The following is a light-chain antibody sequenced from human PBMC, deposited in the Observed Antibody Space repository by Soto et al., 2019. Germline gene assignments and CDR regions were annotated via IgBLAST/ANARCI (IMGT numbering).Light chain of an antibody. CDR3: AAWDDSLIGVV. V-gene: IGLV1-47*01. Sequence: QSVLSQPPSASGTPGQRVTISCSGSSSNIGSNYVYWYQQFPGTAPKLLIYGNNQRPSGVPDRFSGSKSATSASLAISGLRSEDEADYYCAAWDDSLIGVVFGGGTKLTVL. J-gene: IGLJ2*01. CDR1: SSNIGSNY. CDR2: GNN.